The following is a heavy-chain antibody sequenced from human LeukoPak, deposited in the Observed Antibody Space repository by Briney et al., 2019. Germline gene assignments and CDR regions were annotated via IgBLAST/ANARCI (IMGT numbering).Heavy chain of an antibody. J-gene: IGHJ4*02. Sequence: PSETLSLTCSVSGGSISDASSITGSSAFWGWIRQPPGKGLEWIGYIYNSGSTKYNPSLKSRVTISVDTSKNQISLKLSSVTAADTAVYYCARGARAGYNLEPFDNWGQGTLVTVSS. CDR2: IYNSGST. CDR1: GGSISDASSITGSSAF. D-gene: IGHD5-24*01. V-gene: IGHV4-61*05. CDR3: ARGARAGYNLEPFDN.